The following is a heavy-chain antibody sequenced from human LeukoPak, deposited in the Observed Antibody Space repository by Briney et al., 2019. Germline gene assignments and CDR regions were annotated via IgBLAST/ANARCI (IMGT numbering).Heavy chain of an antibody. D-gene: IGHD3-10*01. Sequence: GGSLRLSCAASGFTFSSYEMNWVRQAPGKGLEWVSYFSSSGSIIYYADSVKGRFTISRDNAKNSLYLQMNSLRAEDTAIYCCASDAGPRGAYDAFDIWGQGTMVTVSS. V-gene: IGHV3-48*03. J-gene: IGHJ3*02. CDR1: GFTFSSYE. CDR2: FSSSGSII. CDR3: ASDAGPRGAYDAFDI.